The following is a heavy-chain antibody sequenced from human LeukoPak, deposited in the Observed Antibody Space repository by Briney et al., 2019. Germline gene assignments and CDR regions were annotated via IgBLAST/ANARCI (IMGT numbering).Heavy chain of an antibody. J-gene: IGHJ4*02. V-gene: IGHV4-61*02. D-gene: IGHD3-10*01. CDR3: ARTRRITLVRGVTEKSYFFDS. CDR2: IYTSGST. CDR1: GGSISSGSYY. Sequence: SETLSLTCTVSGGSISSGSYYWSWIRQPAGKGLESIGRIYTSGSTNYNPSLKTRVTISVDTSKNQFSLRLTSVTAADTAVYYCARTRRITLVRGVTEKSYFFDSWGQGTLVTVSS.